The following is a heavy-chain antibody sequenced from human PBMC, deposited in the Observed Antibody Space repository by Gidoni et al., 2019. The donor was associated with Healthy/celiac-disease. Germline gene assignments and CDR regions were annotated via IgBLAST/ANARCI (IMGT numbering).Heavy chain of an antibody. Sequence: EVQLVESGGGLVQPGGSLRLSCAASGFPFCSYSMNWVRQAPGKGLEWVSYISSSRSTIYYADSVKGRFTISRDNAKNSLYLQMNSLRDEDTAVYYCAREGWGAYYYYGMDVWCQGTTVTVSS. J-gene: IGHJ6*02. CDR3: AREGWGAYYYYGMDV. D-gene: IGHD6-19*01. V-gene: IGHV3-48*02. CDR1: GFPFCSYS. CDR2: ISSSRSTI.